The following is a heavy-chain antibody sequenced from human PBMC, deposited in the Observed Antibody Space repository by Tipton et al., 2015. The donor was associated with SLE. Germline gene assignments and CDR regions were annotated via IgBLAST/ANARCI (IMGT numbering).Heavy chain of an antibody. Sequence: GSLRLSCAASGFTFSRHAMSWVRQGPGKGLEWVSVIYSVGSTFYADSVKGRFTISRDNSKNTVYLQMNSLRAEDTAAYYCAKVSGLAAAFNFDYWGQGTLVTVSS. V-gene: IGHV3-23*03. D-gene: IGHD6-13*01. CDR3: AKVSGLAAAFNFDY. J-gene: IGHJ4*02. CDR1: GFTFSRHA. CDR2: IYSVGST.